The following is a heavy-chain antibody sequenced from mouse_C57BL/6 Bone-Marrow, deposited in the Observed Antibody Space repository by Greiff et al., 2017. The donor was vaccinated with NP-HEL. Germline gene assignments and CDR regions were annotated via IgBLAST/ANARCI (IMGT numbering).Heavy chain of an antibody. Sequence: VQLLQPGAELARPGASVKLSCKASGYTFTSYGISWVKQRTGQGLEWIGEIYPRSGNTYYNEKFKGKATLTADKSSSTAYMELRSLTSEDSAVYFCACTTVVESRYWYFDVWGTGTTVTVSA. J-gene: IGHJ1*03. CDR1: GYTFTSYG. V-gene: IGHV1-81*01. D-gene: IGHD1-1*01. CDR3: ACTTVVESRYWYFDV. CDR2: IYPRSGNT.